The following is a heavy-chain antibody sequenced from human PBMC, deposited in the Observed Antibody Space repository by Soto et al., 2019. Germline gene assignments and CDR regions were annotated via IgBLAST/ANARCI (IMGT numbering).Heavy chain of an antibody. CDR3: VSSSWYSLDY. J-gene: IGHJ4*02. Sequence: SETLCLTCAVSGGSITSDDNWWSWVRQPPGKGLEWIGEIYHSGSTNYNPSLNSRVTISVDKSKNQFSLKLTSVTAADTAVYYCVSSSWYSLDYWGQGTRVTVSS. CDR2: IYHSGST. CDR1: GGSITSDDNW. D-gene: IGHD6-13*01. V-gene: IGHV4-4*02.